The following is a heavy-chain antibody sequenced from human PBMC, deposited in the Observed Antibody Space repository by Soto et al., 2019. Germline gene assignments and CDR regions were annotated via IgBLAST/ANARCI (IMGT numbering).Heavy chain of an antibody. CDR2: IRDSDSGGST. CDR3: AKVRVGIDVDFDY. D-gene: IGHD2-21*01. Sequence: EVQLLESGGGLVQPGGSLRLSCAASGFTFSNSAMTWVRQAPAKGLEWVSTIRDSDSGGSTFYADSVKGRFTISRDDSKNTLYLQMSSLRAEDTAMYYCAKVRVGIDVDFDYRGQGALVTVSS. J-gene: IGHJ4*02. CDR1: GFTFSNSA. V-gene: IGHV3-23*01.